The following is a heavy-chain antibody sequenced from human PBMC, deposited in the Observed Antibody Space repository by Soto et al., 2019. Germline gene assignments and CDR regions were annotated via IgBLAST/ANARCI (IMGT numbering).Heavy chain of an antibody. CDR2: IYYSGST. J-gene: IGHJ4*02. D-gene: IGHD4-17*01. CDR3: ARPRGDYVDFGY. CDR1: GGSISSSSYY. V-gene: IGHV4-39*01. Sequence: SETLSLTCTVSGGSISSSSYYWGWIRQPPGKGLEWIGSIYYSGSTYYNPSLKSRVTISVDTSKNQFSLKLSSVTAADTAVYYCARPRGDYVDFGYWGQGTLVTVSS.